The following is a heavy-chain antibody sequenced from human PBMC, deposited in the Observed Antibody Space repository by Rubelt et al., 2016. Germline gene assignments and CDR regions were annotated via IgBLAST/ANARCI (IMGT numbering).Heavy chain of an antibody. Sequence: QVQLHQSGPGLVKPSQTLSLTCAISGDSLSSNSAAWNWIRQSPSRGLEWLGRTYYRSKWYIDYEVSVKGRITLTPDTSKNQFALQLNSVTPEDTAVYYWSTQQNGDWGQGTLVTVSS. D-gene: IGHD4-17*01. J-gene: IGHJ4*02. CDR3: STQQNGD. CDR2: TYYRSKWYI. V-gene: IGHV6-1*01. CDR1: GDSLSSNSAA.